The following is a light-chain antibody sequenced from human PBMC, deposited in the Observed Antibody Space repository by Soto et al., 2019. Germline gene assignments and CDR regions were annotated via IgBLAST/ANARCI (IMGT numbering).Light chain of an antibody. CDR3: AAWDDSLSGYV. CDR1: SSNVGGYDY. J-gene: IGLJ1*01. V-gene: IGLV2-8*01. CDR2: ELN. Sequence: QSALTQPPSASGSPGQSVTISCTGTSSNVGGYDYVSWYQQHPGKAPKLIIYELNKRHSGVPDRFSGSKSGTSASLAISGLQAEDEADYYCAAWDDSLSGYVFGTGTKVTVL.